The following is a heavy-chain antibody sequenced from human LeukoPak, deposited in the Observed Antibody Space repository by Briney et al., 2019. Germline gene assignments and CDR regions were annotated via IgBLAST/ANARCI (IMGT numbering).Heavy chain of an antibody. J-gene: IGHJ6*02. D-gene: IGHD2-15*01. V-gene: IGHV1-8*01. Sequence: ASVKVSCKASGYTFTSYDINWVRQATGQGLEWMGWMNPNSGNTGYAQKFQGRVTMTRNTSISTAYMELSSLRSEDTAVYYCARGGYCSGGSCYIELLDYGMDVWGQGTTVTVSS. CDR2: MNPNSGNT. CDR3: ARGGYCSGGSCYIELLDYGMDV. CDR1: GYTFTSYD.